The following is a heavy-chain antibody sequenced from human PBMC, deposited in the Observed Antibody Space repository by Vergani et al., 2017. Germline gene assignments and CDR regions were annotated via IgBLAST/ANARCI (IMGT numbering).Heavy chain of an antibody. CDR1: GGSISSYY. CDR3: TRHWTVVASNNWFYP. Sequence: VQLQESGPGLVKPSETLSLTCTVPGGSISSYYWSWIRKPDGKELEWIGRSYTSGSTNYNPSLKSRVTMSVDTSKNKFSLKLSSVTAADTAVYYCTRHWTVVASNNWFYPWGQGTLVTVSS. CDR2: SYTSGST. D-gene: IGHD3/OR15-3a*01. V-gene: IGHV4-4*07. J-gene: IGHJ5*02.